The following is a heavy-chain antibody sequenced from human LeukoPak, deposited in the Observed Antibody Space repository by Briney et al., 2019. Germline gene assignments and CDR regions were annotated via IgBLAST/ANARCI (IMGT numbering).Heavy chain of an antibody. CDR3: ARDNWVDC. CDR2: ISDSGFST. CDR1: GFTYNNYA. Sequence: AGGSLRLSCAASGFTYNNYAMSWVRQAPGKGLEWVSSISDSGFSTYYADSVKGRFTISRDNAKNSLYLQMNSLKVEDTAIYYCARDNWVDCWGQGTLVTVSS. J-gene: IGHJ5*01. V-gene: IGHV3-23*01.